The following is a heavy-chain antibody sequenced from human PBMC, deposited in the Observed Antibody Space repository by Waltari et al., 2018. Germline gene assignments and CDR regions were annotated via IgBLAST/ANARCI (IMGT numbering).Heavy chain of an antibody. V-gene: IGHV4-39*01. D-gene: IGHD7-27*01. CDR3: AIQLGMDYFDY. CDR2: IYYSGST. Sequence: QLPLQESGPGLVKPSETLSLTCTVSGGSISSSSYYLGWSRQPPGKGLEWIGSIYYSGSTYYNPSLKSRVTISVDTSKNQFSLKLSSVTAADTAVYYCAIQLGMDYFDYWGQGTLVTVSS. CDR1: GGSISSSSYY. J-gene: IGHJ4*02.